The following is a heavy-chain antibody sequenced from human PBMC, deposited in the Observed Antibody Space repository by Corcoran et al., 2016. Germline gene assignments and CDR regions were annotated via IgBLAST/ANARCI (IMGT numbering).Heavy chain of an antibody. CDR1: GGSISGYY. Sequence: QVQLQESGPGLVKPSETLSLTCTVSGGSISGYYWSWIRQPPGKGLEWIGYIYYSGSTNYNPSLKSRVTISVDTSKNQFSLKLSSVTAADTAVYYCARGEYYFDYWGQGTLVTVSS. J-gene: IGHJ4*02. CDR2: IYYSGST. CDR3: ARGEYYFDY. V-gene: IGHV4-59*01.